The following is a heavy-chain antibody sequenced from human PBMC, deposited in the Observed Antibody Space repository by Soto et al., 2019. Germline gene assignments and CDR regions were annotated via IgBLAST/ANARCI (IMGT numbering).Heavy chain of an antibody. V-gene: IGHV1-18*01. D-gene: IGHD2-2*01. CDR1: GYTFTIYG. J-gene: IGHJ6*02. CDR3: ARDVPRMDV. Sequence: QVQLVQSGPEVKRPGASVKVSCRTSGYTFTIYGINRVRQAPGQGLEWMGWINTDNGNTNYAQKFRGRVTLTTDTSTKTAYMELRSLRSDDTAVYYCARDVPRMDVWGQGTTVTVSS. CDR2: INTDNGNT.